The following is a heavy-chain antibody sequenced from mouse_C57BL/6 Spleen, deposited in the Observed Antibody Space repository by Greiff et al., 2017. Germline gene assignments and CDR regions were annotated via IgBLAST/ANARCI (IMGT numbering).Heavy chain of an antibody. J-gene: IGHJ2*01. Sequence: QVQLKQPGAELVKPGASVKLSCKASGYTFTSYWMQWVKQRPGQGLEWIGEIDPSDSYTNYNQKFKGKATLTVDTSSSTAYMQLSSLTSEDSAVYYCARSGGYFDYGGQGTTLTVSS. CDR2: IDPSDSYT. V-gene: IGHV1-50*01. CDR3: ARSGGYFDY. CDR1: GYTFTSYW. D-gene: IGHD3-1*01.